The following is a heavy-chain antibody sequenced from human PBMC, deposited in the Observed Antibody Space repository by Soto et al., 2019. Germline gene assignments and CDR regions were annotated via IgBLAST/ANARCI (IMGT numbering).Heavy chain of an antibody. J-gene: IGHJ4*02. CDR1: GLSVTNNY. CDR3: ARAYGGNHFDY. V-gene: IGHV3-53*01. CDR2: IYDDGTT. Sequence: GGSLRLSCVASGLSVTNNYMNWVCQAPGKGLEWVSIIYDDGTTRDAGSVKGRFTISRDTSKNTVFLHMSSLTVDDTAMYYCARAYGGNHFDYWGQGTQVTVSS. D-gene: IGHD4-17*01.